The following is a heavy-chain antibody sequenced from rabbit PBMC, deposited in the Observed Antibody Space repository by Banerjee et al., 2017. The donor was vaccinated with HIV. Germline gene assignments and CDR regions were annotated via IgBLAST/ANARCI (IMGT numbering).Heavy chain of an antibody. CDR2: IDTNSNGYS. J-gene: IGHJ4*01. Sequence: QSLEESGGDLVKPGTSLTLTCKASGIDFSGAHTCWVRQAPGKGLEWIGCIDTNSNGYSYYANWAKGRSTISKASSTTVTLQMTGLTAADTATYFCTRDAGGSRYDLWGPGTLVTVS. CDR1: GIDFSGAH. CDR3: TRDAGGSRYDL. V-gene: IGHV1S40*01. D-gene: IGHD8-1*01.